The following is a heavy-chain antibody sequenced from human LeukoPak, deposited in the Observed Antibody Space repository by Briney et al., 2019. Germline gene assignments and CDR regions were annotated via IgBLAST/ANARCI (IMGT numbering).Heavy chain of an antibody. J-gene: IGHJ4*02. CDR2: IKQDGSKK. CDR3: ATPLDYYDRSDSHQGGD. D-gene: IGHD3-22*01. Sequence: PGGSLRLSCAASGFTFSNYWLTWVRQAPGKGLEWVANIKQDGSKKSYVDSVKGRFTISRDNAKNSLYLQMNSLRAEDTAVYYCATPLDYYDRSDSHQGGDWGQGTLVTVSS. CDR1: GFTFSNYW. V-gene: IGHV3-7*03.